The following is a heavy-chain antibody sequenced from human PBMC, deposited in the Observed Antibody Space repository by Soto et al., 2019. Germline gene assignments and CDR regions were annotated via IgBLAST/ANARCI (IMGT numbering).Heavy chain of an antibody. D-gene: IGHD3-10*01. Sequence: PSETLSLTCTVSGGYISSYYWSWIRQPPGKGLEWIGYIYYSGSTNYNPSLKSRVTISVDTSKNQFSLKLSSVTAADTAVYYCAREVMVRGVTVPQYYFDYWGQGTLVTVSS. CDR2: IYYSGST. V-gene: IGHV4-59*01. CDR1: GGYISSYY. J-gene: IGHJ4*02. CDR3: AREVMVRGVTVPQYYFDY.